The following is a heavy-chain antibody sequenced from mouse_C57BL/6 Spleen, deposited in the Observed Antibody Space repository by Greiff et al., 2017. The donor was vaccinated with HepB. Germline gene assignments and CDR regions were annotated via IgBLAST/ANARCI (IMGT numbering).Heavy chain of an antibody. CDR2: INPGSGGT. Sequence: VQLQQSGAELVRPGTSVKVSCKASGYAFTNYLIEWVKQRPGQGLEWIGVINPGSGGTNYNEKFKGKATLTADKSSSTAYMQLSSLTSEDSAVYFCARYYDYSFAYWGQGTLVTVSA. J-gene: IGHJ3*01. V-gene: IGHV1-54*01. CDR1: GYAFTNYL. D-gene: IGHD2-4*01. CDR3: ARYYDYSFAY.